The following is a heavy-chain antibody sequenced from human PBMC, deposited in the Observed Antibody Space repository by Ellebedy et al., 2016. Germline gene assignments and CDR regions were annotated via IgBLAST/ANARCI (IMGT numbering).Heavy chain of an antibody. V-gene: IGHV4-39*02. CDR2: IYYTGST. CDR1: GGSISRSSHY. CDR3: ARDEEFSSSWWSY. D-gene: IGHD6-13*01. Sequence: SETLSLTCTVSGGSISRSSHYWGWIRQPPGKGLEWIGSIYYTGSTYYNPSLKSRVTISVDTSKNQFSLKLRSVTAADTAKDYCARDEEFSSSWWSYWGHGTLVSASS. J-gene: IGHJ4*01.